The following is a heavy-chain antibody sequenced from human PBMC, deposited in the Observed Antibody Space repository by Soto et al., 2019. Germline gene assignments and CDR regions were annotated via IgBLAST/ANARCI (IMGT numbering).Heavy chain of an antibody. CDR3: VKSRGGNNFDFFD. CDR2: VRGNGDPP. Sequence: PGGSLGLSCSASGFTFSSYAMHWVRQAPGKGLEYVSGVRGNGDPPFYADSVKGRFTISRDNSKNTLYLQMSSLSADDTAAYYCVKSRGGNNFDFFDWGQGALVTVSS. CDR1: GFTFSSYA. J-gene: IGHJ4*02. D-gene: IGHD5-12*01. V-gene: IGHV3-64D*06.